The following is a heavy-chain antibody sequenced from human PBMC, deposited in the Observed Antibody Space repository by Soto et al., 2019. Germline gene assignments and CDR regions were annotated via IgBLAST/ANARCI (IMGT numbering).Heavy chain of an antibody. D-gene: IGHD1-7*01. CDR2: IYISGST. CDR3: ARDGNYGQFDY. Sequence: QVQLQESGPGLVKPSETLSLTCTVSGGSISSYYWSWIRQPAGKGLEWIGPIYISGSTNYNPALKSRVAMSVDTSKNQFSLKLSSVTAADTAVYYCARDGNYGQFDYWGQGTLVTVSS. V-gene: IGHV4-4*07. CDR1: GGSISSYY. J-gene: IGHJ4*02.